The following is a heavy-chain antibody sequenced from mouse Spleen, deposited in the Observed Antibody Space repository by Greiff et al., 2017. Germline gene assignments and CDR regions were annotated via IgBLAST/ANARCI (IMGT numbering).Heavy chain of an antibody. J-gene: IGHJ3*01. Sequence: QVQLQQSGPQLVRPGASVKISCKASGYSFTSYWMHWVKQRPGQGLEWIGMIDPSDSETRLNQKFKDKATLTVDKSSSTAYMQLSSPTSEDSAVYYCARLGGGNQAWFAYWGQGTLVTVSA. CDR1: GYSFTSYW. CDR3: ARLGGGNQAWFAY. V-gene: IGHV1S126*01. CDR2: IDPSDSET.